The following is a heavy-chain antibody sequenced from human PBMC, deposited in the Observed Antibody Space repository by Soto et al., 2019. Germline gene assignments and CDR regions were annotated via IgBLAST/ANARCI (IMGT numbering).Heavy chain of an antibody. V-gene: IGHV3-33*01. D-gene: IGHD5-18*01. CDR1: GFSLGGYG. CDR3: ARDVDTTSHLNWFDP. Sequence: QVQLVESGGGVVQPGRSLRLSCAASGFSLGGYGGHGVRQAPGKGLGWVAVIWYVGTTKNYADSVKGRFTISRDSSKNTVYLQMDSLKVEDTAVYYCARDVDTTSHLNWFDPWGQGALVTVSS. J-gene: IGHJ5*02. CDR2: IWYVGTTK.